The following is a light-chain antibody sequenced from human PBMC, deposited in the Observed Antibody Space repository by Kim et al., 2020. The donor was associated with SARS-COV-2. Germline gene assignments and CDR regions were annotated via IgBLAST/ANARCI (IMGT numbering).Light chain of an antibody. Sequence: ASVKLTCTLSSGHRTYAIAWHQQQPEKGPRYLMKVKSDGTYRKGDGIPDRFSGSSSGAERHLTISSLQSEDEADYYCQTWGTGIVVFGGGTKLTVL. CDR2: VKSDGTY. CDR3: QTWGTGIVV. J-gene: IGLJ2*01. V-gene: IGLV4-69*01. CDR1: SGHRTYA.